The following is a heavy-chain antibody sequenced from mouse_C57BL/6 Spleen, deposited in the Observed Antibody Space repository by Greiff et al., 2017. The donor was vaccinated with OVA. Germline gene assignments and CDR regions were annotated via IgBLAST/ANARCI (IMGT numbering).Heavy chain of an antibody. V-gene: IGHV1-85*01. CDR3: AREVITTVHAMDY. J-gene: IGHJ4*01. D-gene: IGHD1-1*01. CDR2: IYPRDGST. CDR1: GYTFTSYW. Sequence: QVQLQQPGAELVKPGASVKLSCKASGYTFTSYWMQWVKQRPGQGLEWIGWIYPRDGSTKYNEKFKGKATLTVDTSSSTAYMELHSLTSEASAVYFCAREVITTVHAMDYWGQGTSVTVSS.